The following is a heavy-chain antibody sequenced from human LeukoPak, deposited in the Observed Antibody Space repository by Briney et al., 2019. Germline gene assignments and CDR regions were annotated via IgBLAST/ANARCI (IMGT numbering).Heavy chain of an antibody. V-gene: IGHV3-23*01. CDR2: ISISGEST. J-gene: IGHJ4*02. Sequence: GGSLRLSCEVSGFTFSRSAMSWVRQAPGKGLEWVSGISISGESTYYADSVQGRFTISRDNSKNTLYLQMYDLRVEDTAVFYCAKEEVPNDYWGQGILVIVSS. CDR3: AKEEVPNDY. CDR1: GFTFSRSA.